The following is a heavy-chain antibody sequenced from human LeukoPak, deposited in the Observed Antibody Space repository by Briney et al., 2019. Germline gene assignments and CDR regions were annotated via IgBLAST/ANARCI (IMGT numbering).Heavy chain of an antibody. CDR1: GYTFVGYY. CDR3: ARATCNTDCAGFDP. D-gene: IGHD2/OR15-2a*01. CDR2: INPNGDGT. Sequence: ASVKVSCKASGYTFVGYYMHWVRQAPGQGLEWMGWINPNGDGTKYAQNFQGRVTMTRDTSISIAYMELSGLGADDTAVYYCARATCNTDCAGFDPWGQGTLVTVSS. V-gene: IGHV1-2*02. J-gene: IGHJ5*02.